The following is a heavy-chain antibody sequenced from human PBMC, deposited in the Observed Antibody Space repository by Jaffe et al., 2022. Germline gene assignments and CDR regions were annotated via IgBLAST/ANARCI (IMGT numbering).Heavy chain of an antibody. Sequence: QVQLQESGPGLVKPSETLSLTCAVSSYSISSGYYWGWIRQPPGKGLEWIGSIYHSGGTYYNPSLKSRVTISVDTSKNQFSLKLSSVTAADTAVYYCARRPAVVGSQGTFDIWGQGTMVTVSS. J-gene: IGHJ3*02. D-gene: IGHD1-26*01. V-gene: IGHV4-38-2*01. CDR1: SYSISSGYY. CDR3: ARRPAVVGSQGTFDI. CDR2: IYHSGGT.